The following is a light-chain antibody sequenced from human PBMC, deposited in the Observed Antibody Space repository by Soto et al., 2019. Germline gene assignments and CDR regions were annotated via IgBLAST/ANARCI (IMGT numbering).Light chain of an antibody. CDR3: QQTHSIPWT. CDR2: GVS. J-gene: IGKJ1*01. V-gene: IGKV1-39*01. Sequence: DIQMTQSPSSKCASVGDRVTISCRASENVGKYLNWYQQKAGRAPELLIYGVSTLHSGVPSRFSGSGSGTEFSLIIASLQPEDSATYYCQQTHSIPWTFGQGADVEIK. CDR1: ENVGKY.